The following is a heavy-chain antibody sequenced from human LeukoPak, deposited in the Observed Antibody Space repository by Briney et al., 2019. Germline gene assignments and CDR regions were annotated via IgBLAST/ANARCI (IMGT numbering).Heavy chain of an antibody. CDR1: GFTFSSYG. Sequence: RSMRLSCAASGFTFSSYGMHWVRQAPGKGLEWVAVISYVGSNTNYADSVKGRFTISRDNSKNPLYLQMNSLRAEDTAVYYCAKDRDRLLYHYYGMDVWAQGTTVTVSS. J-gene: IGHJ6*01. CDR2: ISYVGSNT. V-gene: IGHV3-30*18. D-gene: IGHD1-14*01. CDR3: AKDRDRLLYHYYGMDV.